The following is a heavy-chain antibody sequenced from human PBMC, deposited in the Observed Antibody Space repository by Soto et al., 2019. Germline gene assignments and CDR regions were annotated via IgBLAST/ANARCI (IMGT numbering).Heavy chain of an antibody. CDR1: GGSISSGGYY. CDR3: ARVRYSSRSIYYFDY. J-gene: IGHJ4*02. D-gene: IGHD6-13*01. CDR2: IYYSGST. V-gene: IGHV4-31*03. Sequence: QVQLQESGPGLVKPSQTLSLTCTVSGGSISSGGYYWSWIRQHPGKGLEWIGYIYYSGSTYYNPSLKSRVTISVDTSKNQSSLKLSSVTAADTAVYYCARVRYSSRSIYYFDYWGQGTLVTVSS.